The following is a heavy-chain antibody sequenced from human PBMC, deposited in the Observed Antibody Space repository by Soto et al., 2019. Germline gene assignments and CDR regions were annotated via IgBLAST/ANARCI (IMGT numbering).Heavy chain of an antibody. CDR3: ARCTVDTIVSSGWCHYLDP. Sequence: EVQLLDSGGGLVQPGGSLRLSCAASGFTFSSSAMSWVRQAPGKGLEWVSAVSGSGGTTYYADSVRGRFTISRDNSKYTLYLPMNSLRAEDTAIYFCARCTVDTIVSSGWCHYLDPWGQGTLVTVSS. D-gene: IGHD6-19*01. V-gene: IGHV3-23*01. CDR1: GFTFSSSA. CDR2: VSGSGGTT. J-gene: IGHJ5*02.